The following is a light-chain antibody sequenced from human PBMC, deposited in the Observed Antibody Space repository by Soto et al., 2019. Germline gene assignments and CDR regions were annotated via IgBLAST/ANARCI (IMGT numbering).Light chain of an antibody. CDR2: AAS. CDR1: QGIRTD. J-gene: IGKJ2*01. CDR3: LQDYISPYT. Sequence: AIQMTQSPSSLSASVGDRVTITCRASQGIRTDLGWYQQKPGKAPELLIYAASNLQSGVPSRFSGGGSGTDFTLTISSLQPEDSASYYCLQDYISPYTFGQGTKLEIK. V-gene: IGKV1-6*01.